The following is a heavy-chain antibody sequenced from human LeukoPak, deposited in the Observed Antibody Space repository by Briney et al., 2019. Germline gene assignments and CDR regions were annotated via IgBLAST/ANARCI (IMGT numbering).Heavy chain of an antibody. CDR2: LRYDGSNA. J-gene: IGHJ5*01. V-gene: IGHV3-30*02. CDR1: GFTFSSHG. D-gene: IGHD3-3*01. CDR3: AKGGRITLFGVVDS. Sequence: GGSLRLSCAASGFTFSSHGIHWVRQAPGKGPEWVAFLRYDGSNAYYSDSVKGRFTISRDNSRNTVHLEMNRLRPEDTAVYYCAKGGRITLFGVVDSRGQGTLVTVSS.